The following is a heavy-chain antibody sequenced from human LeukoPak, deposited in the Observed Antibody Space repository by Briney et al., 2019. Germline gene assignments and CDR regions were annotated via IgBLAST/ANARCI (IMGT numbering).Heavy chain of an antibody. Sequence: QPGGSLKLSCAASGFTFSGSSIHWVRQASGQGLEWVGRTRSKTNTYATAYAASVKGRFTISRDDSKNTAYLQMNGLKTEDTAVYYFSGLRDGSQVSFDYGGQGPRDTVPS. V-gene: IGHV3-73*01. D-gene: IGHD5-24*01. CDR2: TRSKTNTYAT. CDR1: GFTFSGSS. CDR3: SGLRDGSQVSFDY. J-gene: IGHJ4*02.